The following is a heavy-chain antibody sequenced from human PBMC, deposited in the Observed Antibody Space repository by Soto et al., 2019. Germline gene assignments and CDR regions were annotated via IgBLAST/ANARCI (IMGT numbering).Heavy chain of an antibody. D-gene: IGHD3-10*01. CDR2: TIPVFNTA. Sequence: QVQLEQSGAEVKKPGSSVKVSCKASGGTLSDHGVAWLRQAPGQGLEWMGGTIPVFNTAKYAQKFQARVTVTADKFTNIAYMELSSLRSEDTAFYFCARGVYGSGSYYTGPSAFDIWGQGTVVIVSS. J-gene: IGHJ3*02. V-gene: IGHV1-69*06. CDR3: ARGVYGSGSYYTGPSAFDI. CDR1: GGTLSDHG.